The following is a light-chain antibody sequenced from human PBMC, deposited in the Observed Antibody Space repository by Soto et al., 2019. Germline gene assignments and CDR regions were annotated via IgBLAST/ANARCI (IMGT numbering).Light chain of an antibody. J-gene: IGLJ1*01. Sequence: SYELTQSPSVSVAPGQTATITCGGDNIGTKGVHWYKHKPGQAPILVVSDDDDRPSGIPERISGSNSGNTATLTIINVEAGDEADYSCQVWAGSNDHHVFGSGTKVTLL. CDR3: QVWAGSNDHHV. CDR1: NIGTKG. CDR2: DDD. V-gene: IGLV3-21*02.